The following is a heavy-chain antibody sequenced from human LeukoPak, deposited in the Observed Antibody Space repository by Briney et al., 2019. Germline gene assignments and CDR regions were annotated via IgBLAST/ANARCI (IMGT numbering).Heavy chain of an antibody. CDR3: ARDQNSGYGFDY. V-gene: IGHV3-30-3*01. Sequence: GGSLRLSCTASGFTFGDYSMTWFRQAPGKGLEWVAVISYDGSNKYYADSVKGRFTISRDNSKNTLYLQMNSLRAEDTAVYYCARDQNSGYGFDYWGQGTLVTVSS. D-gene: IGHD5-12*01. CDR1: GFTFGDYS. CDR2: ISYDGSNK. J-gene: IGHJ4*02.